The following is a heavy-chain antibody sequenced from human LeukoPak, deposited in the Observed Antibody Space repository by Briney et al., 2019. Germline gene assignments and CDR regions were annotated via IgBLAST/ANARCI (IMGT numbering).Heavy chain of an antibody. D-gene: IGHD3-10*01. Sequence: GGSLRLSCAASGFTFSRSAMTWVRQGPGTGLEFVASIIYSGGATYYADSVKGRFTISRDNSKNTLYLQMNSLRAEDTAVYYCARDLPLGYYGSGTNDYWGQGTLVTVSS. V-gene: IGHV3-23*01. J-gene: IGHJ4*02. CDR1: GFTFSRSA. CDR2: IIYSGGAT. CDR3: ARDLPLGYYGSGTNDY.